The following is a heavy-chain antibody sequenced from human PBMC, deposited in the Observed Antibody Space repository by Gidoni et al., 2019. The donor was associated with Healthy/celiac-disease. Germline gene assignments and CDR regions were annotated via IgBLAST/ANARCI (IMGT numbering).Heavy chain of an antibody. Sequence: QVQLVESGGGVVQPGRSLRLSCAASGFTFSSYGMPWVRQAPGKGLEWVAVISYDGSNKYYADSVKGRFTISRDNSKNTLYLQMNSLRAEDTAVYYCAKTQEGIYCSSTSCYNFSYYYYMDVWGKRTTVTVSS. CDR2: ISYDGSNK. J-gene: IGHJ6*03. CDR3: AKTQEGIYCSSTSCYNFSYYYYMDV. D-gene: IGHD2-2*02. V-gene: IGHV3-30*18. CDR1: GFTFSSYG.